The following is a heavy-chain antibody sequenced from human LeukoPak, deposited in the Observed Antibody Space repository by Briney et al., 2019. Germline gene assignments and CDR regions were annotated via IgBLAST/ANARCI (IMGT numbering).Heavy chain of an antibody. CDR2: IIPMLGRS. CDR3: ARAWSGILSYDAFDI. Sequence: ASVKVSCKASGVSFSSYGISWVRQAPGQGLEWMGGIIPMLGRSNYAQKFQGRVTISTDESTSTAYMEMSSLRSEDTAVYFCARAWSGILSYDAFDIWGQGTMVTVSS. D-gene: IGHD2-15*01. J-gene: IGHJ3*02. V-gene: IGHV1-69*05. CDR1: GVSFSSYG.